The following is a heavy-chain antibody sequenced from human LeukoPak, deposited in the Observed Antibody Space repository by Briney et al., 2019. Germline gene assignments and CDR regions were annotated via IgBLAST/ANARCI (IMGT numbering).Heavy chain of an antibody. CDR2: IIPIFGTA. CDR3: ARVPYCSGGSCYLGGYYYYYMDV. D-gene: IGHD2-15*01. Sequence: GASVKVSCKASGGTFSSYAISWVRQAPGQGLEWMGGIIPIFGTANYAQKFQGRVTITTDESMSTAYMELSSLRSEDTAVYYCARVPYCSGGSCYLGGYYYYYMDVWGKGTTVTVSS. CDR1: GGTFSSYA. J-gene: IGHJ6*03. V-gene: IGHV1-69*05.